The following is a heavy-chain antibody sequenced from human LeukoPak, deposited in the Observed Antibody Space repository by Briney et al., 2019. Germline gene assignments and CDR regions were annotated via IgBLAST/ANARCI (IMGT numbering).Heavy chain of an antibody. CDR3: TRDLSYYGSGSYYFDY. CDR2: INPKSGGT. D-gene: IGHD3-10*01. V-gene: IGHV1-2*02. J-gene: IGHJ4*02. Sequence: ASVTVSCMASGYTFTDYYMHWVRQAPGQGPEWMGWINPKSGGTNYAQKFQGRVTMTRDTSINTAYMELSRLSSDDTAVYYCTRDLSYYGSGSYYFDYWGQGTLVIVSS. CDR1: GYTFTDYY.